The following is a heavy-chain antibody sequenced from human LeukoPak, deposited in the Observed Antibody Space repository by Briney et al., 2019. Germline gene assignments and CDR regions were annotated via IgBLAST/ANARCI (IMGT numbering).Heavy chain of an antibody. J-gene: IGHJ6*02. CDR3: ARDTLLYDSSGYYHYYGMDV. V-gene: IGHV4-31*03. CDR1: GGSISSGGYY. Sequence: PSETLSLTCTVSGGSISSGGYYWSWIRQHPGKGLEWIGYIYYSGSTYYNPSLKSRVTISVDTSKNQFSLKLSSVTAADTAVYYCARDTLLYDSSGYYHYYGMDVWGQGITVTVSS. D-gene: IGHD3-22*01. CDR2: IYYSGST.